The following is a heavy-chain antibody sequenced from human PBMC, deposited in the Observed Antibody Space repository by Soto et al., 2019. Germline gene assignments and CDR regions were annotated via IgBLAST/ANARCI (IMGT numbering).Heavy chain of an antibody. CDR2: IIPISETT. CDR3: ARSQGSSTSLEIYYYYYDGMDV. D-gene: IGHD2-2*01. Sequence: QVQLVQSGAEVKKPGSSVKVSCKASGGTFSSYAISWVRQAPGQGLEWMGGIIPISETTNYAQKFQGRVTITADEYKSTAYMELSSLRSEDTAVYYCARSQGSSTSLEIYYYYYDGMDVWGQGTTVTVSS. CDR1: GGTFSSYA. J-gene: IGHJ6*02. V-gene: IGHV1-69*01.